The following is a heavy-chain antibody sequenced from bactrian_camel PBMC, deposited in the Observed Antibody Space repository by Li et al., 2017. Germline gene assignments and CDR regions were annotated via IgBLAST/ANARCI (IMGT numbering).Heavy chain of an antibody. V-gene: IGHV3S53*01. CDR1: RSLYSGAC. CDR3: AAVRYGGSWYPLCRARSADFGY. CDR2: IDSDGIA. J-gene: IGHJ6*01. Sequence: VQLVESGGGLVQPGGSLSVSCVASRSLYSGACVGWLRQAPGKEREGVAAIDSDGIANYADPVKGRFTISKDNANNTVNLMMNSLKPEDTAMYYCAAVRYGGSWYPLCRARSADFGYWGQGTQVTVS. D-gene: IGHD6*01.